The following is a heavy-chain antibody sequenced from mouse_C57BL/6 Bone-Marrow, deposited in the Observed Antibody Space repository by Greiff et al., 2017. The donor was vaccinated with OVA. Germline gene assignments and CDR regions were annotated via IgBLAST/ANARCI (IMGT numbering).Heavy chain of an antibody. CDR3: AINLYDYDVAY. CDR1: GYTFTSYW. D-gene: IGHD2-4*01. Sequence: QVQLQQPGAELVKPGASVKVSCKASGYTFTSYWMHWVKQRPGQGLEWIGRIHPSDSDTNYNQKFKGKATLTVDKSSSTAYMQLSSLTSEDSAVYYCAINLYDYDVAYWGQGTLVTVSA. V-gene: IGHV1-74*01. J-gene: IGHJ3*01. CDR2: IHPSDSDT.